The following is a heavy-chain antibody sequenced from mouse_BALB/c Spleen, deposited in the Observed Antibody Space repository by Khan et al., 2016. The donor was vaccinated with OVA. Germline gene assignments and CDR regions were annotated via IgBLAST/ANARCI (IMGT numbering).Heavy chain of an antibody. V-gene: IGHV1-77*01. CDR1: GYTFTDYN. CDR3: AREWGAWFPY. Sequence: VQLQQSGAELARPGASVKLSCKASGYTFTDYNINWVKQRTGQGLEWIGEICPGSNNTYYNEKFKGKATLTADKSSSTAYMQLSSLTSEDSAVYVCAREWGAWFPYWGQGTLVTVSA. CDR2: ICPGSNNT. J-gene: IGHJ3*01.